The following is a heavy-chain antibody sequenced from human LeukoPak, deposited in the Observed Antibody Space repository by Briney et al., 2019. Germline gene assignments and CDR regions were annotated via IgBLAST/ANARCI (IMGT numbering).Heavy chain of an antibody. D-gene: IGHD5-12*01. J-gene: IGHJ4*02. Sequence: GGSLSLSCAASGLTFSTYGMHWVRQAPGKGLEWVAFIRYDGSNKYYADSVKGRFTISRDNSKNTLYLQMNSLRAEDTAVYYCARGPSGYHNTGGQGTLVTVSS. CDR3: ARGPSGYHNT. CDR2: IRYDGSNK. V-gene: IGHV3-30*02. CDR1: GLTFSTYG.